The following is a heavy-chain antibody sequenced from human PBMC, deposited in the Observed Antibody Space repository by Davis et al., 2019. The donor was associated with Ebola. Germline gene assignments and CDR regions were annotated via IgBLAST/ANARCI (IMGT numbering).Heavy chain of an antibody. J-gene: IGHJ6*02. CDR3: TRGAPYFMDV. Sequence: GESLKISCAASGLILSGSSLHWVRQASGKGLEWVGRIRNKNDGDVTSYGASVEGRFTISRDDSKNTAYLQVNSLKTEGTAVYYCTRGAPYFMDVWGQGTTVTVSS. V-gene: IGHV3-73*01. CDR1: GLILSGSS. D-gene: IGHD2/OR15-2a*01. CDR2: IRNKNDGDVT.